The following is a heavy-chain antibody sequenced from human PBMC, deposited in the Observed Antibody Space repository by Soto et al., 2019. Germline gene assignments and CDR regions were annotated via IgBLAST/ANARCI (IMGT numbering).Heavy chain of an antibody. Sequence: PSETLSLTCAVYGGSFSGYYWSWIRQPPGKGLECIGEINHSGSTNYNPSLKSRVTISVDTSKNQFSLKLSSVTAADTAVYYCARGRFNYGSGSYYRYYYGMDVWGQGTTVTVS. CDR2: INHSGST. V-gene: IGHV4-34*01. D-gene: IGHD3-10*01. J-gene: IGHJ6*02. CDR3: ARGRFNYGSGSYYRYYYGMDV. CDR1: GGSFSGYY.